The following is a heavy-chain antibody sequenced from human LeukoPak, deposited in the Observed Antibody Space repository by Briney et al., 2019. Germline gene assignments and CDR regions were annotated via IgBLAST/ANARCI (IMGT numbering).Heavy chain of an antibody. V-gene: IGHV3-21*01. Sequence: PGRSLRLSCAASGFTFSSYSMNWVRQAPGKGLEWVSSISSSSSYIYYADSVKGRFTISRDNAKNSLYLQMNSLRAEDTAVYYCARDWVFWSGYHDYWGQGTLVTVSS. CDR2: ISSSSSYI. D-gene: IGHD3-3*01. CDR1: GFTFSSYS. J-gene: IGHJ4*02. CDR3: ARDWVFWSGYHDY.